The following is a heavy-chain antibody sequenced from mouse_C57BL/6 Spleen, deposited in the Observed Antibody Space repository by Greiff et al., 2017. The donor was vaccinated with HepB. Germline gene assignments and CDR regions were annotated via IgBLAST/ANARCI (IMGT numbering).Heavy chain of an antibody. CDR1: GFTFNTYA. J-gene: IGHJ4*01. Sequence: EVQGVESGGGLVQPKGSLKLSCAASGFTFNTYAMHWVRQAPGKALEWVARIRRKSSNYATYYADSVKDRFTISRDDSQSMLYLQMNNLKTGDTAMYYCVRKWLGAMDYWGQGTSVTVSS. V-gene: IGHV10-3*01. D-gene: IGHD2-2*01. CDR3: VRKWLGAMDY. CDR2: IRRKSSNYAT.